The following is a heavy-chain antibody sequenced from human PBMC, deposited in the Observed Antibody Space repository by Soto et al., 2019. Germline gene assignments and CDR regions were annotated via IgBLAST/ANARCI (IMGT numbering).Heavy chain of an antibody. D-gene: IGHD3-10*01. CDR3: ARIRITMVRGVIIPFDY. V-gene: IGHV2-26*03. CDR2: IFSNVEK. Sequence: QVTLKESGPVLVKPTETLTLTCTISGFSLSNARMGVSWIRQPPGKALEWLAHIFSNVEKCYSTSLKSRLTISKDTSKSQVVLTMTNMDPVDTATYYCARIRITMVRGVIIPFDYWGHGTLVTVSS. J-gene: IGHJ4*01. CDR1: GFSLSNARMG.